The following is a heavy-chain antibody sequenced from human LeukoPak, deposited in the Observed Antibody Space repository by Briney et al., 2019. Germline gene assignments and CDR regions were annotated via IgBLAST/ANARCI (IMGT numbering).Heavy chain of an antibody. J-gene: IGHJ4*02. Sequence: SGPTLVNPTEPLTLTFTVSGFSLSNARVGVSWIRQPPGKALEWLAYIFSNDEKSYSTSLRSRLTISKDTYKSQVVLTMTNMDPVNTATYYCARITLGGYFDYWGQGTLVTVSS. CDR1: GFSLSNARVG. V-gene: IGHV2-26*01. CDR3: ARITLGGYFDY. CDR2: IFSNDEK. D-gene: IGHD3-16*01.